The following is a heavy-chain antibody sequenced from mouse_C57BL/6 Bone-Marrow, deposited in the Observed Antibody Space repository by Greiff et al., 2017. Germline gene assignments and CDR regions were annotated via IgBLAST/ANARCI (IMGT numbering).Heavy chain of an antibody. Sequence: VQLQQSGAELVRPGASVKLSCTASGFNIKDDYMHWVKQRPEQGLEWIGWIDPENGDTEYASKVQGKATITADTSSNTAYLQLSSLTSEDTAVYYCTTVEWLRRGYFDVWGTGTTVTVSS. V-gene: IGHV14-4*01. CDR2: IDPENGDT. CDR1: GFNIKDDY. J-gene: IGHJ1*03. CDR3: TTVEWLRRGYFDV. D-gene: IGHD2-2*01.